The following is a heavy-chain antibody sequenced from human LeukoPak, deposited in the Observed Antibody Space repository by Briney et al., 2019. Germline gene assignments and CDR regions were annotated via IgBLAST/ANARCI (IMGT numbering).Heavy chain of an antibody. Sequence: PSGTLSLTCAVSGASISSSNWWSWVRQPPGKGLEWIGEIYHSGSTNYNPSLKSRVTISVDESKNQFSLKLSSVTAADTAVYYCARHVSPSITMIVVARHDAFDIWGQGTMVTVSS. CDR2: IYHSGST. CDR1: GASISSSNW. J-gene: IGHJ3*02. CDR3: ARHVSPSITMIVVARHDAFDI. D-gene: IGHD3-22*01. V-gene: IGHV4-4*02.